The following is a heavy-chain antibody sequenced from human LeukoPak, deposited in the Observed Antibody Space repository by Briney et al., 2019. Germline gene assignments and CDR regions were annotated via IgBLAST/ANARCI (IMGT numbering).Heavy chain of an antibody. V-gene: IGHV1-2*02. Sequence: GASVKVSCKASGYTFTGYYMHWVRQAPGQGLEWMGWINPNSGGTNYAQKFQGRVTMTRDTSISTAYMELSRLRSDDTAVYYCARGLGGYGGNRVISYWGQGTLVTVSS. CDR2: INPNSGGT. J-gene: IGHJ4*02. D-gene: IGHD4-23*01. CDR3: ARGLGGYGGNRVISY. CDR1: GYTFTGYY.